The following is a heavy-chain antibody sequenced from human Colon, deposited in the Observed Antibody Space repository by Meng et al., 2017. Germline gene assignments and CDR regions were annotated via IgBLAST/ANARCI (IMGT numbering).Heavy chain of an antibody. Sequence: VQLVQSGAEVKSAGSSGKVVCKASGGTFGSYTISWVRQAPGQGLEWMGRIIPILGIANYAQKFQGRVTITADKSTSTAYMELSSLTFEDTAVYFCARGRGNQPLFDFWGQGTLVTVSS. J-gene: IGHJ4*02. V-gene: IGHV1-69*02. CDR2: IIPILGIA. D-gene: IGHD2/OR15-2a*01. CDR3: ARGRGNQPLFDF. CDR1: GGTFGSYT.